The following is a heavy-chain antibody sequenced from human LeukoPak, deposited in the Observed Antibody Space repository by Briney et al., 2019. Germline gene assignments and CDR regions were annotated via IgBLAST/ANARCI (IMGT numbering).Heavy chain of an antibody. CDR3: ARKSVAVRDAFDI. V-gene: IGHV4-34*01. J-gene: IGHJ3*02. Sequence: LSETLSLTCAVYGGSFSGYYWSWIRQPPGKGLEWIGEINHSGSTNYNPSLKSRVTISVDTSKNQFSLKLNSVTAADTAVYYCARKSVAVRDAFDIWGQGTMVTVSS. CDR1: GGSFSGYY. CDR2: INHSGST. D-gene: IGHD6-19*01.